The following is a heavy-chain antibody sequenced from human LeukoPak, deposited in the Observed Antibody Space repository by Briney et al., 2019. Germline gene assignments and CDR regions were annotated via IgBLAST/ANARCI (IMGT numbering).Heavy chain of an antibody. V-gene: IGHV1-18*01. CDR1: GYTFTSYG. CDR3: ARDRPEGVFYYYYYYGMEV. J-gene: IGHJ6*02. Sequence: GASVKVSCKASGYTFTSYGISWVRQAPGQGLEWMGWISAYNGNTNYAQKLQGRVTMTTDTSTSTAYMELRSLRSDDTAVYYCARDRPEGVFYYYYYYGMEVWAKGPRSPSP. CDR2: ISAYNGNT.